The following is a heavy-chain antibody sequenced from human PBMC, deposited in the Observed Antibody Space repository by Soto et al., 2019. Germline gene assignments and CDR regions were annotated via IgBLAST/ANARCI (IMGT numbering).Heavy chain of an antibody. CDR2: IWYDGSNK. V-gene: IGHV3-33*01. D-gene: IGHD5-18*01. CDR1: GFTFSSYG. Sequence: GGSLRLSCAASGFTFSSYGMHWVRQAPGKGLEWVAVIWYDGSNKYYADSVKGRFTISRDNSRNTLDLQMNNLRTEDTGVYFCARDIYSYGSVGTPDIWGQGTMVTVSS. J-gene: IGHJ3*02. CDR3: ARDIYSYGSVGTPDI.